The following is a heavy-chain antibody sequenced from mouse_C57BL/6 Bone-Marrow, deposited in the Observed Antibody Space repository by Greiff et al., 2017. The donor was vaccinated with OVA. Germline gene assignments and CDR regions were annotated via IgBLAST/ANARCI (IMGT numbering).Heavy chain of an antibody. D-gene: IGHD1-1*01. V-gene: IGHV1-42*01. CDR3: ARTGVVDYFDY. CDR2: INPSTGGT. Sequence: VHVKQSGPELVKPGASVKISCKASGYSFTGYYMNWVKQSPEKSLEWIGEINPSTGGTTYNQKFKAKATLTVDKSSSTAYMQLKSLTSEDSAVYYCARTGVVDYFDYWGQGTTLTVSS. CDR1: GYSFTGYY. J-gene: IGHJ2*01.